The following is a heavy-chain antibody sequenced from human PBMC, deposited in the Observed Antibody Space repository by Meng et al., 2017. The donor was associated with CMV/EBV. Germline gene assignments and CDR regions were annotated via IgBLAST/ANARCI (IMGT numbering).Heavy chain of an antibody. J-gene: IGHJ5*02. Sequence: ASVKVSCKASGYTFTSYYMHWVRQAPGQGLEWMGWINPNSGGTNYAQKFQGRVTMTRDTSISTAYMELSRLRSDDTAVYYCARSYSGYDYWFDPWGQGTLVTVSS. CDR1: GYTFTSYY. CDR3: ARSYSGYDYWFDP. D-gene: IGHD5-12*01. V-gene: IGHV1-2*02. CDR2: INPNSGGT.